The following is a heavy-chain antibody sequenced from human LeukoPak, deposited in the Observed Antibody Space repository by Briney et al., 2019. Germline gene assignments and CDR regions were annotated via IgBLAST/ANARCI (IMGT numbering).Heavy chain of an antibody. Sequence: GGSLRLSCAASGFTFSSYDMHWVRQATGRGLEWVSAIGTAGDTYYPGSVKGRFTIFRENAKNSLYLQMNSLRAGDTAVYYCARAPTAGCSGGSCHLEPPDYWGQGTLVTVSS. J-gene: IGHJ4*02. CDR2: IGTAGDT. CDR1: GFTFSSYD. D-gene: IGHD2-15*01. V-gene: IGHV3-13*01. CDR3: ARAPTAGCSGGSCHLEPPDY.